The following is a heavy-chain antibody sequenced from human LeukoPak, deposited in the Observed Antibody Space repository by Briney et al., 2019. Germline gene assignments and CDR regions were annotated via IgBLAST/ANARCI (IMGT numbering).Heavy chain of an antibody. J-gene: IGHJ6*02. CDR1: GFTFSTYW. V-gene: IGHV3-7*01. Sequence: PGGSLRLSCVVSGFTFSTYWMSWVRQAPGKGLEWVANIKQDGSEKYYVDSVKGRFTISRDNAKNSLYLQMNSLRAEDTAVYYCAREDYYYYYGMDVWGQGTTVTVSS. CDR3: AREDYYYYYGMDV. CDR2: IKQDGSEK.